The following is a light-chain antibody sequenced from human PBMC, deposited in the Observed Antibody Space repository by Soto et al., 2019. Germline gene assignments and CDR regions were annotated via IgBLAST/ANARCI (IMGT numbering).Light chain of an antibody. Sequence: DIQMTQSPSTLSGSVGDRVTITCRASQTISSWLAWYQQKPGKAPKLLIYKASTLKSGVPSRFSGSGSGTEFTLSISSLQPDDFATYYCQHYDGYSEAFRQGTKVEL. V-gene: IGKV1-5*03. J-gene: IGKJ1*01. CDR1: QTISSW. CDR2: KAS. CDR3: QHYDGYSEA.